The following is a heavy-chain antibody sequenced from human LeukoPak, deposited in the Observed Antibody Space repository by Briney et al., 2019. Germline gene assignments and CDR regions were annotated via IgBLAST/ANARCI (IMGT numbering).Heavy chain of an antibody. J-gene: IGHJ3*02. V-gene: IGHV4-31*03. Sequence: SQTLSLTCTVSGGSISSGGYYWSWIRQHPGRGLEWIGNIYYSGSTYYNPSLKSRVTISVDTSKNQFSLKLSSVTAADTAVYYCARVENVIYYDSRAGAFDIWGQGTMVTVSS. CDR2: IYYSGST. CDR3: ARVENVIYYDSRAGAFDI. CDR1: GGSISSGGYY. D-gene: IGHD3-22*01.